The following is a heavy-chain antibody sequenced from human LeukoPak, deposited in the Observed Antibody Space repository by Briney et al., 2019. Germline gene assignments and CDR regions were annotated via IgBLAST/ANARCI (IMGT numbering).Heavy chain of an antibody. Sequence: PSETLSLTCTVSGGPISSSSYYWGWIRQPPGKGLEWIGSIYYSGSTYYNPSLKSRVTISVDTSKNQFSLKLSSVTAADTAVYYCARGGYEDYDFWSGRPGLGHNFDYWGQGTLVTVSS. J-gene: IGHJ4*02. CDR1: GGPISSSSYY. D-gene: IGHD3-3*01. CDR2: IYYSGST. CDR3: ARGGYEDYDFWSGRPGLGHNFDY. V-gene: IGHV4-39*01.